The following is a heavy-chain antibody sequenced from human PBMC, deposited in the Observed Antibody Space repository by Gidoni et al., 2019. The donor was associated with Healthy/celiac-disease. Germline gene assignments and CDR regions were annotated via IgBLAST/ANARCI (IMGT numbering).Heavy chain of an antibody. V-gene: IGHV4-39*01. CDR3: ARGVQDSSGYYLRFPLYYFDY. D-gene: IGHD3-22*01. Sequence: QLQLQESGPGRVKPSETLSLTCTVSGGPISSSSYYWGWIRQPPGKGLEWIGSIYYSGSTYYNPSLKSRVTISVDTSKNQFSLKLSSVTAADTAVYYCARGVQDSSGYYLRFPLYYFDYWGQGTLVTVSS. CDR1: GGPISSSSYY. J-gene: IGHJ4*02. CDR2: IYYSGST.